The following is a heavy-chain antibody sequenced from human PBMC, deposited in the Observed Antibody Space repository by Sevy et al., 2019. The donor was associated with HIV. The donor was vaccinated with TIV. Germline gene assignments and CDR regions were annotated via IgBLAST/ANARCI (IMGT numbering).Heavy chain of an antibody. CDR2: IYSGGST. CDR1: GFTVSSNY. Sequence: GGSLRLSCAASGFTVSSNYMSWVRQAPGKGLEWVSVIYSGGSTYYADSVKGRFTISRHNSKNTLYLQMNSLRAEDTAVNYCARVVGEYDSSGYMGAFDIWGQGTMVTVSS. CDR3: ARVVGEYDSSGYMGAFDI. J-gene: IGHJ3*02. V-gene: IGHV3-53*04. D-gene: IGHD3-22*01.